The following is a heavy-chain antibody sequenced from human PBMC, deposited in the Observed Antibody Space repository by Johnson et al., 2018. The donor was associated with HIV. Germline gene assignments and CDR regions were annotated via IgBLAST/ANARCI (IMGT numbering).Heavy chain of an antibody. V-gene: IGHV3-11*04. CDR3: ARRGKSADDAFDI. CDR1: GFTFDDYG. CDR2: ISSSGNTT. J-gene: IGHJ3*02. D-gene: IGHD3-16*01. Sequence: VQLVESGGGVVQPGGSLRLSCAASGFTFDDYGMSWVRQAPGKGLEWVSYISSSGNTTFYADSVKGRFTISRANAKNSLYLQMNSLSAEDTAVYYYARRGKSADDAFDIWGQGTMVTVSS.